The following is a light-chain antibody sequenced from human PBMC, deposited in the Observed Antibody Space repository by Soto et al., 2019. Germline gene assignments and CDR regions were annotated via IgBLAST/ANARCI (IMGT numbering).Light chain of an antibody. CDR1: HTITNY. CDR2: GVS. V-gene: IGKV1-39*01. J-gene: IGKJ3*01. Sequence: DIQLTQSPSSLSASVGDRVTITCRASHTITNYLNWYQQKPGKARRLLIYGVSSLHSGVPSRFSGSGSGTDFTLTISSLQPEDFATYYCQQSFSAPFFTFGPGTKVDIK. CDR3: QQSFSAPFFT.